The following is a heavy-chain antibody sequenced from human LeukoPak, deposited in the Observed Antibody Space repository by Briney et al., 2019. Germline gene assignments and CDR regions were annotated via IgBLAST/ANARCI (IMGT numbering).Heavy chain of an antibody. J-gene: IGHJ3*02. V-gene: IGHV3-53*01. CDR1: GLTVRGSY. Sequence: PGGSLRLSCAASGLTVRGSYMSWVRQAPGKGLEWVSIIYNDGSTYYADSMKGRFTISRDNSKNTLYLQVNSLRAEDTAMYYCARNILFAFDIWGQGTMVTVSS. CDR2: IYNDGST. CDR3: ARNILFAFDI.